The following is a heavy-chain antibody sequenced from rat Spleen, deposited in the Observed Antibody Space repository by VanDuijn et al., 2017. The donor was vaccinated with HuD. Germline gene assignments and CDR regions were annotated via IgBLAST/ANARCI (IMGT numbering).Heavy chain of an antibody. D-gene: IGHD4-4*01. J-gene: IGHJ2*01. CDR1: GYTITSGY. Sequence: IQLQESGPGLVKPSQSLSLTCSVTGYTITSGYDWSWIRKFPGNKMEWLGYISYSGSTNYNPSLKSRISITRDTSKNQFFLQLNSVTTEDTATYYCARWGYYFDYWGQGVMVTVSS. V-gene: IGHV3-4*01. CDR2: ISYSGST. CDR3: ARWGYYFDY.